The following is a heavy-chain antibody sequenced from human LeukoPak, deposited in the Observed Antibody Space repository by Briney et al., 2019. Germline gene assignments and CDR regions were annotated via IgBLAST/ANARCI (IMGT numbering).Heavy chain of an antibody. CDR2: INHSGST. CDR3: AGWSRNMVRGVMRRYYYGMDV. J-gene: IGHJ6*02. D-gene: IGHD3-10*01. CDR1: GGSFSGYY. V-gene: IGHV4-34*01. Sequence: SETLSLTCAVYGGSFSGYYWSWIRQPPGKGLEWIGEINHSGSTNYNPSLKSRVTISVDTSKNQFSLRLSSVTAADTAVYYCAGWSRNMVRGVMRRYYYGMDVWGQGTTVTVSS.